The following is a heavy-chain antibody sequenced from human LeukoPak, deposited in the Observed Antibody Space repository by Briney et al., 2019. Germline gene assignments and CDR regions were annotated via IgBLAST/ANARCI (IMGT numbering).Heavy chain of an antibody. D-gene: IGHD6-6*01. Sequence: PGGSLRLSCTASGFTFSSYAMTWVRQAPGKGLEWVAVIWDDGSNKYYADSVKGRFTISRDNSKNTLYLQMNSLRAEDTAVYYCARFGEYSSSSGDYWGQGTLVTVSS. CDR1: GFTFSSYA. J-gene: IGHJ4*02. CDR3: ARFGEYSSSSGDY. CDR2: IWDDGSNK. V-gene: IGHV3-33*08.